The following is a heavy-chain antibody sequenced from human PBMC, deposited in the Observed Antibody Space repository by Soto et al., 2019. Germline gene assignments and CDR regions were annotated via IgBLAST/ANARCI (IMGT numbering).Heavy chain of an antibody. J-gene: IGHJ4*02. CDR1: GYTFTSYG. CDR3: AREPVVGATTSHINDY. V-gene: IGHV1-18*01. D-gene: IGHD1-26*01. CDR2: ISAYNGNT. Sequence: QVQLVQSGAEVKKPGASVKVSCKASGYTFTSYGISWVRQAPGQGLEWMGWISAYNGNTNYAQKLQGRVTMTTDTSTSTACMELRSLRSDDTAVYYCAREPVVGATTSHINDYWGQGTLVTVSS.